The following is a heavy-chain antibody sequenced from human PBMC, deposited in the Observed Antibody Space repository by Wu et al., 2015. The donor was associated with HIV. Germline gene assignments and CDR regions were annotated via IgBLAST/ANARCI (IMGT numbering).Heavy chain of an antibody. J-gene: IGHJ6*04. CDR2: INCNSAGT. V-gene: IGHV1-2*02. Sequence: QVHLVQSGAEVKKPGASVKVSCKASEYTFTDNFIHWVRQAPGQGLEWMGWINCNSAGTFYAQKFQGRVIMTRDTSNNTVYMQLNSLNSDDTAVYYCARVSPPDVWGKGTTVTVSS. CDR3: ARVSPPDV. CDR1: EYTFTDNF.